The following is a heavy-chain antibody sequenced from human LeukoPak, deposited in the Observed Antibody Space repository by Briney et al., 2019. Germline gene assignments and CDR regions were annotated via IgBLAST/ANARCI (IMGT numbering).Heavy chain of an antibody. CDR2: INPNSGGT. CDR1: GYTFIGYC. CDR3: AVPTLINYYHY. V-gene: IGHV1-2*02. D-gene: IGHD3-22*01. J-gene: IGHJ4*02. Sequence: ASVKVSCKASGYTFIGYCMHWVRQAPGQGLEWMGWINPNSGGTNYAQNQGRVTMTRDTSISTAYMELSRLTSNDTAVYYCAVPTLINYYHYWGQGTLVTVSS.